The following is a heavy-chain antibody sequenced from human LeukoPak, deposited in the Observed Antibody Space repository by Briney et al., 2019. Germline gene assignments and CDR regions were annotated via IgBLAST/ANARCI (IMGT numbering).Heavy chain of an antibody. CDR1: GGSISSYY. Sequence: SETLSLTCTVSGGSISSYYWSWIRQPPGKGLEWIGYIYYSGSTNYNPSLKSRVTISVDTSKNQFSLKLSSVTAADTAVYYCARGLLGYCSGGSCDGGWFDPWGQGTLVTVSS. V-gene: IGHV4-59*01. CDR2: IYYSGST. CDR3: ARGLLGYCSGGSCDGGWFDP. D-gene: IGHD2-15*01. J-gene: IGHJ5*02.